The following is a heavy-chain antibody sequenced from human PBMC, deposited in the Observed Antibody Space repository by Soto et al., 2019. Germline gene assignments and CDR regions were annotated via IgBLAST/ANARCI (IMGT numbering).Heavy chain of an antibody. J-gene: IGHJ6*04. CDR1: GFTVSSSY. CDR2: FYSGGKT. Sequence: EVQLVESGGGLVQPGGSLRLSCSASGFTVSSSYINWVRQAPGKGLEWVSTFYSGGKTYYADSVKGRFTISRHRSETTLYLQMNSLRSEDTAVYYWARAGQYCTTGTCYPASMGVWGEGTTVTVSS. CDR3: ARAGQYCTTGTCYPASMGV. V-gene: IGHV3-53*04. D-gene: IGHD2-15*01.